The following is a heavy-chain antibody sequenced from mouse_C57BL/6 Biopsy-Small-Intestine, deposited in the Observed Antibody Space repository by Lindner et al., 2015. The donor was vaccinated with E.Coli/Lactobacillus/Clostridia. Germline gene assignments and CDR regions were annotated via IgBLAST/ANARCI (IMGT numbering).Heavy chain of an antibody. D-gene: IGHD2-10*01. V-gene: IGHV5-4*01. Sequence: VQLQESGGGLVNPGGSLKLSCVASGFTFSSYAMSWVRQTPEKRLEWVATISDGGNYTYYPDNVKGRFTISRDNAKNNLYLQMSHLRSEDTAMYYCARPTMYYFDYWGQGTSLTVSS. CDR1: GFTFSSYA. CDR2: ISDGGNYT. CDR3: ARPTMYYFDY. J-gene: IGHJ2*02.